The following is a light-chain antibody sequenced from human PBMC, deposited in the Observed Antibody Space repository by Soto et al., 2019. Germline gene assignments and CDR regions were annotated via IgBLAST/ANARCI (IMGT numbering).Light chain of an antibody. CDR2: DVS. Sequence: QSALTQPASLSGSPGQSITISCTGTSSDIGSYNYVSWYQQHPGKAPKLMIFDVSYRPSGISDRFSGSKSGNTASLTISGLQAEDEADYYCSSYTSSSTWVFGGGTKLTVL. CDR3: SSYTSSSTWV. CDR1: SSDIGSYNY. V-gene: IGLV2-14*03. J-gene: IGLJ3*02.